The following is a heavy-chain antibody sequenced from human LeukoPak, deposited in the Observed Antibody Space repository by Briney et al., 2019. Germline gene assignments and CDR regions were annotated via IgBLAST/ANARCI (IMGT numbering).Heavy chain of an antibody. CDR2: IYPGDSDT. Sequence: GESLKISCKGSGYKFTNSWIGWVRQMPGKGLEWMGIIYPGDSDTRYSPSFQGQVTISADKSISTAYLQWSSLKASDTAMYYCARPVDCSSTSCSDYWGQGTLVTVSS. J-gene: IGHJ4*02. CDR1: GYKFTNSW. CDR3: ARPVDCSSTSCSDY. V-gene: IGHV5-51*01. D-gene: IGHD2-2*01.